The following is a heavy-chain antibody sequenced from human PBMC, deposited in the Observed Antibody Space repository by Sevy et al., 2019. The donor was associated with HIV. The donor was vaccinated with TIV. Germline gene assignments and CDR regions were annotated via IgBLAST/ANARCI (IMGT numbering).Heavy chain of an antibody. V-gene: IGHV3-23*01. CDR3: GNRVCPIFDN. D-gene: IGHD3-10*01. CDR2: ISDSGGYT. J-gene: IGHJ4*02. CDR1: GFTFSNYY. Sequence: GGSLRLSCVVSGFTFSNYYMSWVRQAPGKGLEWVSVISDSGGYTSYTVSVKGRFTISRDNSKITLYLQMHSQRVEDTSIYDWGNRVCPIFDNWGQGTLVTVSS.